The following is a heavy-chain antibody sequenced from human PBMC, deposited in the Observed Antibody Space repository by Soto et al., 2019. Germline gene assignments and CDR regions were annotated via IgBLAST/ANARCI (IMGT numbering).Heavy chain of an antibody. CDR3: ARRRIPSGYDDFFDV. CDR2: IYHYGNT. CDR1: GGSISSGDNS. V-gene: IGHV4-30-2*01. D-gene: IGHD5-12*01. Sequence: QLQLQESGSGLVKPSQTLSLTCAVSGGSISSGDNSWSWIRQPPGKGLEWIGYIYHYGNTYYNPSLNSRATVSVDRSKNQFSLRLTSVTAADTAVYFCARRRIPSGYDDFFDVWGQGILVTVSS. J-gene: IGHJ4*02.